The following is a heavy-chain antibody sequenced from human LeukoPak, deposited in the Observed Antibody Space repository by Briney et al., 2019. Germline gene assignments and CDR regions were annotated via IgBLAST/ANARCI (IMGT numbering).Heavy chain of an antibody. V-gene: IGHV4-31*03. Sequence: SETLSLTCTVSGGSISSGGYYWSWIRQHPGKGLEWIGYIYYSGSTYYNPSLKSRVTISVDTSKNQFSLKLSSVTAADTAVYYCARVSFGYPSDYWGQGTLVTVSS. J-gene: IGHJ4*02. CDR1: GGSISSGGYY. D-gene: IGHD5-12*01. CDR2: IYYSGST. CDR3: ARVSFGYPSDY.